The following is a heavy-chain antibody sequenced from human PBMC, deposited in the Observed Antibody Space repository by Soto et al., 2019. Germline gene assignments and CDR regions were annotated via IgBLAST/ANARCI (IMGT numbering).Heavy chain of an antibody. CDR3: AKSLTINADFDC. Sequence: QVQLQESGPGLVKPSETLSLTCTVSGGSISSSGYYWSWIRQNPGKGLEWIGYIHYSGNTYFNPSLKSRVTISVDTSKNHFSLRLSSVTAADTAVYYFAKSLTINADFDCWGQGTLVTVSS. CDR1: GGSISSSGYY. J-gene: IGHJ4*02. CDR2: IHYSGNT. D-gene: IGHD3-9*01. V-gene: IGHV4-31*03.